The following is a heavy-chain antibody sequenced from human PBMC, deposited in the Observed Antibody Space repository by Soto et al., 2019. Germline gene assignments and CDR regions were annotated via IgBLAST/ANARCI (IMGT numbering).Heavy chain of an antibody. CDR3: AAEITWISPPGFDP. J-gene: IGHJ5*02. Sequence: GASVKGSCKASGFTFTISAVQWVRQALGQRLEWIGWIVVGSGNTNYAQKFQERVTITRDMSTSTAYMELSSLRSEDTAVYYCAAEITWISPPGFDPWGQGTLVTVSS. D-gene: IGHD5-12*01. CDR1: GFTFTISA. CDR2: IVVGSGNT. V-gene: IGHV1-58*01.